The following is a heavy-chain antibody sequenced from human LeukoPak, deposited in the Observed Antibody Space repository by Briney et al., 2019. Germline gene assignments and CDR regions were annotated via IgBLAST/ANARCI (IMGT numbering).Heavy chain of an antibody. CDR1: GGSISSSSHC. CDR2: IYYSGCT. CDR3: ASSALYYSYGLDC. V-gene: IGHV4-39*01. J-gene: IGHJ4*02. D-gene: IGHD5-18*01. Sequence: SETLSLTCTVSGGSISSSSHCWGWIRQPPGKGLEWIGSIYYSGCTYYNPSLKSRVTISVDTSKKQFSLKLSSVTAADTAVYYCASSALYYSYGLDCWGQGTLVTVSS.